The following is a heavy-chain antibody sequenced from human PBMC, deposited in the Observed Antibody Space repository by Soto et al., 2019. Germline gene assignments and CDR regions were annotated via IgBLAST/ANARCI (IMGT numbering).Heavy chain of an antibody. V-gene: IGHV3-66*01. D-gene: IGHD3-10*01. J-gene: IGHJ6*02. CDR1: GVTVSSNY. Sequence: EVQLVESGGGLVQPGGSLGLSCAASGVTVSSNYMSWVRQAPGKGLEWVSVIYSGGCTYYADSVKRRSTISRDYSNNTLYLQMNSLRAEDMAVSYCAGRGVNYYYCMDVWGQGTTVTVSS. CDR3: AGRGVNYYYCMDV. CDR2: IYSGGCT.